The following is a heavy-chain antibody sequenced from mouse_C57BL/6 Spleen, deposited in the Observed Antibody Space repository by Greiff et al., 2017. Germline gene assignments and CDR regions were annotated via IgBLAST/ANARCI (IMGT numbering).Heavy chain of an antibody. J-gene: IGHJ4*01. CDR3: ARRVLRPYAMDY. V-gene: IGHV1-19*01. D-gene: IGHD1-2*01. CDR2: INPYNGGT. CDR1: GYTFTDYY. Sequence: VQLQQSGPVLVKPGASVKMSCKASGYTFTDYYMNWVKQSHGKSLEWIGVINPYNGGTSYNQKFKGKATLTVDKSSSTAYMELNSLTSEDSAVYYCARRVLRPYAMDYWGQGTSVTVSS.